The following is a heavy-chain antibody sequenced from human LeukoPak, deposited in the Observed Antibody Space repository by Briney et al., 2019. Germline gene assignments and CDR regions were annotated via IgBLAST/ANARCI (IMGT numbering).Heavy chain of an antibody. CDR2: VIPIFSTA. D-gene: IGHD3-16*01. Sequence: SVKVSFKSSGGTFTSYSISWVRQAPGQGLEWMGGVIPIFSTASYAQKFPGRVTVTPAESTSTAYMELSSLRAEDTAVYYCARGVMLAARGTFDIWGQGTMVTVSS. CDR3: ARGVMLAARGTFDI. V-gene: IGHV1-69*13. CDR1: GGTFTSYS. J-gene: IGHJ3*02.